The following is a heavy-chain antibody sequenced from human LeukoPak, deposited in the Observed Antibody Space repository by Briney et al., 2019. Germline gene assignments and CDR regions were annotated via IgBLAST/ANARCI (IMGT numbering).Heavy chain of an antibody. J-gene: IGHJ4*02. CDR3: ARENYFDY. Sequence: GGSPRLSCAASGFTFSRFWMGWVRQAPGKGLEWVANIKPDGSEKNYGDSVRGRFTISRDNARNSLYLQMNSLGAEDTAVYYCARENYFDYWGQGTLVTVSS. CDR2: IKPDGSEK. CDR1: GFTFSRFW. V-gene: IGHV3-7*04.